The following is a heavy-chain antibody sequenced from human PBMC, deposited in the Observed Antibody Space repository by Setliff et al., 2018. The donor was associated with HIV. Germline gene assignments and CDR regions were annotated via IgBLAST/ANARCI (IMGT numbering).Heavy chain of an antibody. V-gene: IGHV1-69*05. CDR3: ASGSGYCKNGVCYIGVHRTPDKYYFDS. CDR2: IIPLFGTA. CDR1: GYNFENYA. Sequence: ASVKVSCKTSGYNFENYAINWVRQAPGQGLEWMGGIIPLFGTANYAQKFQGRVTMTTDELMTTAYLELSSLRSEDTAVYYCASGSGYCKNGVCYIGVHRTPDKYYFDSWGQGALVTVSS. J-gene: IGHJ4*02. D-gene: IGHD2-8*01.